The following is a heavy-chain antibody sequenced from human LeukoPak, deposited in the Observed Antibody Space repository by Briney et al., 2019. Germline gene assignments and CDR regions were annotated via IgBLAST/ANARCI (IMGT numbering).Heavy chain of an antibody. D-gene: IGHD2-2*01. CDR2: IYTSGST. J-gene: IGHJ5*02. Sequence: KPSETLSLTCAVYGGSFSGYYWSWIRQPPGKGLEWIGRIYTSGSTNYNPSLKSRVTMSVDTSKNQFSLKLSSVTAADTAVYYCARAGGYCSSTSCPQGWFDPWGQGTLVTVSS. V-gene: IGHV4-59*10. CDR3: ARAGGYCSSTSCPQGWFDP. CDR1: GGSFSGYY.